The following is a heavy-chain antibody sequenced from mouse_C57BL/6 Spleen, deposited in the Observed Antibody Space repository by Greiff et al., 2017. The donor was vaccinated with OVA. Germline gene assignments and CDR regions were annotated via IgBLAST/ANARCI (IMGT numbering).Heavy chain of an antibody. D-gene: IGHD1-1*01. CDR2: IDPSDSYT. CDR3: ARPMYYGSSSFAY. V-gene: IGHV1-69*01. Sequence: VQLQQSGAELVMPGASVKLSCKASGYTFTSYWMHWVKQRPGQGLEWIGEIDPSDSYTNYNQKFKGKSTLTVDKSSSTAYMQLSSLTSEDSAVYYCARPMYYGSSSFAYWGQGTLVTVSA. J-gene: IGHJ3*01. CDR1: GYTFTSYW.